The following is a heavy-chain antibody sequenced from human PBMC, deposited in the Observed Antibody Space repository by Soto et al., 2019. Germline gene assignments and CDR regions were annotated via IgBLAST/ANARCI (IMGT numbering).Heavy chain of an antibody. J-gene: IGHJ4*02. Sequence: QITLKESGPTLVKPTQTLTLTCTFSGFSLSSTRMAVGWIRQPPGKALEWLALIYWDDDKRYSPFLKSRLTINKDTSKNQVVLTMSNMDPVDTARYYCAHIVVAGIGYYFDYWGQGTLVTVSS. CDR3: AHIVVAGIGYYFDY. CDR2: IYWDDDK. V-gene: IGHV2-5*02. D-gene: IGHD6-19*01. CDR1: GFSLSSTRMA.